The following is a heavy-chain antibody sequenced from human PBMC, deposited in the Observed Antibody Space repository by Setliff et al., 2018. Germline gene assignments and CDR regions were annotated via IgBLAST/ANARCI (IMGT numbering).Heavy chain of an antibody. D-gene: IGHD4-17*01. CDR2: IYYSGST. J-gene: IGHJ2*01. CDR3: ARTSSRRYFDL. Sequence: SETLSLTCTVSGGSIGPHYWSWIRQAPGKGLEWIGYIYYSGSTYYNPSLKSRVTISVDTSKNRFSLKLHSVTAADTAVYYCARTSSRRYFDLWGRGTLVTVSS. CDR1: GGSIGPHY. V-gene: IGHV4-59*08.